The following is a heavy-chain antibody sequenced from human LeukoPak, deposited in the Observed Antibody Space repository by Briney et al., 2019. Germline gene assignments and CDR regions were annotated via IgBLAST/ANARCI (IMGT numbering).Heavy chain of an antibody. D-gene: IGHD6-13*01. CDR2: ISGSGGST. V-gene: IGHV3-23*01. J-gene: IGHJ4*02. CDR3: VKVSRAAATDFDY. CDR1: GFTFSSYA. Sequence: GGSLRLSCAASGFTFSSYAMSWVRHTPGKGLEWVSAISGSGGSTYYADSVKGRFTISRDNSKNTLNLQMSSLRVDDTAVYYCVKVSRAAATDFDYWGQGTLVTVSS.